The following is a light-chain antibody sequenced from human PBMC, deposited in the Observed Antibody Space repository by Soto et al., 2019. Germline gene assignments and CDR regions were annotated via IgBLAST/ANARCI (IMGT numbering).Light chain of an antibody. J-gene: IGLJ2*01. CDR1: SSNIGSNY. V-gene: IGLV1-47*01. Sequence: QAVVTQPPSASGTPGQRVTISCSGSSSNIGSNYVYWYRQFPGSAPKLLIYRNDQRPSGVPDRFSGSKSGTSASLAISGPRSEDEADYYCAAWDDSLSAVVFGGGTQLTVL. CDR3: AAWDDSLSAVV. CDR2: RND.